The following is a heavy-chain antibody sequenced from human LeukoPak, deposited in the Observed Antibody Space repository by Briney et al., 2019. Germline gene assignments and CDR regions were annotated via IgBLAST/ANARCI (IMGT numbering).Heavy chain of an antibody. V-gene: IGHV1-2*02. Sequence: ASVKVSCKASGYTFTGYYMHWVRQAPGQGVEWMGWINPNSGGTNYAQKFQGRVTMTRDTSISTAYMELSRLRSDDTAVYYCARNYYDSSGYYQRDYYYGMDVWGQGTTVTVSS. J-gene: IGHJ6*02. CDR2: INPNSGGT. CDR3: ARNYYDSSGYYQRDYYYGMDV. CDR1: GYTFTGYY. D-gene: IGHD3-22*01.